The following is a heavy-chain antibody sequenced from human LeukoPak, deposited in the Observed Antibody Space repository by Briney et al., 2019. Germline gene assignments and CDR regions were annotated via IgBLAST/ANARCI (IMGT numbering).Heavy chain of an antibody. CDR3: ARSILSITMIVVVITPFDY. J-gene: IGHJ4*02. Sequence: PSETLSLTCTVSGGSISSSSYYWGWIRQPPGKGLEWIGSIYYSGSTYYNPSLKSRVTISVDTSKNQFSLKLSSVTAADTAVYYCARSILSITMIVVVITPFDYWGQGTLVTVSS. CDR1: GGSISSSSYY. V-gene: IGHV4-39*01. D-gene: IGHD3-22*01. CDR2: IYYSGST.